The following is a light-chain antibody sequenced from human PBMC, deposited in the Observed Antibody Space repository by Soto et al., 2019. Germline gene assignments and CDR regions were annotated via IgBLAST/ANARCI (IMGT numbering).Light chain of an antibody. V-gene: IGKV3-15*01. J-gene: IGKJ1*01. CDR1: QSVSSN. CDR2: GAS. Sequence: EIVMTQSPATLSASPGERATLSCRASQSVSSNLAWYQQKPGQAPRLLIYGASTRATGIPARFSGSGSGTEFTLTISSLQSEDFAVYYCQQYNNWPPVTFGQGNKVDIK. CDR3: QQYNNWPPVT.